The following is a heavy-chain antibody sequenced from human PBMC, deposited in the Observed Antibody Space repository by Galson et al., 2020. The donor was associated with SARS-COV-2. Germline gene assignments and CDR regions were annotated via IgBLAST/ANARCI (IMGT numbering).Heavy chain of an antibody. V-gene: IGHV4-34*01. D-gene: IGHD1-1*01. CDR3: ARGGSTTLSVDHY. Sequence: SEPLSPTCTAHGGSFSDNYWTWSRQPQGKGLEWIGAINHSGSTNYNPSHKSRVTLSVDTSKNQFSQRLTSVTAADTAVYYCARGGSTTLSVDHYWGQGTLVTVSS. CDR2: INHSGST. CDR1: GGSFSDNY. J-gene: IGHJ4*02.